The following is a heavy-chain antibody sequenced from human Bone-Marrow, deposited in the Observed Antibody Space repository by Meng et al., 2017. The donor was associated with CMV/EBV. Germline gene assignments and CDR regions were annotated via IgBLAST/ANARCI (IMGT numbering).Heavy chain of an antibody. J-gene: IGHJ5*02. D-gene: IGHD6-13*01. Sequence: ASLKVSCKASGYTFTIYYMHWVRQAPGRGLEWMGIINPSGGSTSYAQKFQGRVTMTRDTSTSTAYMELSMLRSDDTAVYYCARDHSSSWTNRFDPWGQGTLVTVSS. CDR3: ARDHSSSWTNRFDP. CDR2: INPSGGST. CDR1: GYTFTIYY. V-gene: IGHV1-46*01.